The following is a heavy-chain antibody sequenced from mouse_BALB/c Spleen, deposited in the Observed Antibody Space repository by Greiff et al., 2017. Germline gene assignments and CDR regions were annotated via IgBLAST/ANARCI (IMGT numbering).Heavy chain of an antibody. CDR3: ERKRITTGAMDY. CDR2: INPNYGGT. Sequence: EVQLQQSGAELVKPGASVKISCKASGYTFTDYYMHWVKQSPGKSLEWIGDINPNYGGTSYNQKFKGKATLTVDKSSSTAYMLLRSLTSEDTAVLYCERKRITTGAMDYWGQGTSVTVSS. D-gene: IGHD2-4*01. J-gene: IGHJ4*01. CDR1: GYTFTDYY. V-gene: IGHV1-18*01.